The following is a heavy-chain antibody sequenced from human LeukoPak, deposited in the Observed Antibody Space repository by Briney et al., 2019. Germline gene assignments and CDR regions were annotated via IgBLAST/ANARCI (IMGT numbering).Heavy chain of an antibody. CDR2: ISGSGGST. V-gene: IGHV3-23*01. D-gene: IGHD6-13*01. Sequence: GGSLRLSCAASGFTFSSYAMSWVRQAPGKGLEWVSAISGSGGSTYYADSVKGRCTISRDNSKNTLYLQMNSLRAEDTAVYYCAKPRQQLVRAHDYWGQGTLVTVSS. CDR3: AKPRQQLVRAHDY. CDR1: GFTFSSYA. J-gene: IGHJ4*02.